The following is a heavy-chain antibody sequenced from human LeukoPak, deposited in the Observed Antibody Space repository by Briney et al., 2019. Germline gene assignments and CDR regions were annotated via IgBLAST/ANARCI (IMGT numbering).Heavy chain of an antibody. V-gene: IGHV3-48*04. CDR1: GFTFSSYS. J-gene: IGHJ4*02. D-gene: IGHD3-16*01. CDR3: ARVIGSYGDSAY. Sequence: GGSLRLSCAASGFTFSSYSMNWVRQAPGKGLEWLSYISSTSSAIYYADSLKGRFTISRDNAKNSLYLQMDSLRAEDTAVYYCARVIGSYGDSAYWGQGTLVTVSS. CDR2: ISSTSSAI.